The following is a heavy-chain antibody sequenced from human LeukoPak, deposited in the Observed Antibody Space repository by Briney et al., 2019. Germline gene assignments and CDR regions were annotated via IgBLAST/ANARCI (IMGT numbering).Heavy chain of an antibody. Sequence: GESLKISCKGSGCSFTSYWIGWVRQMPGKGLEWMGIIYPGDSDTRYSPSFQGQVTISADKSINTAYLQWSSLKASDTAMYYCARPYGHYNVAFDYWGEGNLVTASS. D-gene: IGHD4-17*01. V-gene: IGHV5-51*01. CDR2: IYPGDSDT. CDR3: ARPYGHYNVAFDY. CDR1: GCSFTSYW. J-gene: IGHJ4*02.